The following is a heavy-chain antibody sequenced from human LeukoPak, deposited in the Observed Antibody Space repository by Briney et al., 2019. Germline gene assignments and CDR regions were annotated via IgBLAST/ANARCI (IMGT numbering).Heavy chain of an antibody. D-gene: IGHD2-15*01. Sequence: ASVKVSCKASGYTFSGYFIHWVRQTPGHGLEWMGWINPNTGATNYAQMFQDRVTMTRDTSDNTAYMHLGSLTSDDTALYYCTRSRANFCGGANCYSIGFDPWGPGTQVTVSS. J-gene: IGHJ5*02. CDR3: TRSRANFCGGANCYSIGFDP. CDR2: INPNTGAT. V-gene: IGHV1-2*02. CDR1: GYTFSGYF.